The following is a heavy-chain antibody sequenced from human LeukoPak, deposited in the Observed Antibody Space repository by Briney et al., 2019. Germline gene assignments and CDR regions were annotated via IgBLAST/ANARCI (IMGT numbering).Heavy chain of an antibody. J-gene: IGHJ3*02. D-gene: IGHD3-16*02. Sequence: SQTLSLTCAISGDSVSSNSAAWNWIRQSPSRGLEWLGRTYYRSKWYNACAVSVKSRITITPDTSKNQFSLRLNSMTPEDTAVYYCARDRYDYIWGSYRRSGAFDIWGQGTMVTVSS. CDR2: TYYRSKWYN. CDR1: GDSVSSNSAA. CDR3: ARDRYDYIWGSYRRSGAFDI. V-gene: IGHV6-1*01.